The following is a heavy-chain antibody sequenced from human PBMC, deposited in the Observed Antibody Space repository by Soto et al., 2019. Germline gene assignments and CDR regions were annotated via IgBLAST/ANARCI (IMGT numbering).Heavy chain of an antibody. CDR3: AKDFSKAGIDYYYYGMDV. J-gene: IGHJ6*02. Sequence: QVQLVESGGGVVRPGRSLRLSCAASGFTFSSYGMHWVRQAPGKGLEWVAVISYDGSNKYYADSVKGRFTISRDNSKNTLYLQMNSLRAEDTAVYYCAKDFSKAGIDYYYYGMDVWGQGTTVTVSS. V-gene: IGHV3-30*18. D-gene: IGHD6-13*01. CDR2: ISYDGSNK. CDR1: GFTFSSYG.